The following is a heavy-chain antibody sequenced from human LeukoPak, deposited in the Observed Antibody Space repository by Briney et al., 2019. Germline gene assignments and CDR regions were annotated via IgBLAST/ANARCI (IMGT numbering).Heavy chain of an antibody. CDR3: ARLSYGGEGY. CDR2: ISAFSGKT. D-gene: IGHD3-10*01. J-gene: IGHJ4*02. V-gene: IGHV1-18*01. Sequence: ASVKVSCKTSGYTFTTYGISWVRQAPGQGLEYMGWISAFSGKTNYAQKFQGRVALTMDTSTSTVEMELRSLKFDDTAVYFCARLSYGGEGYWGQGTLVTVSS. CDR1: GYTFTTYG.